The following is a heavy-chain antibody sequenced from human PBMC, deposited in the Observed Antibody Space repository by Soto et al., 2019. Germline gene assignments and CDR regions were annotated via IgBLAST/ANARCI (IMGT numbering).Heavy chain of an antibody. CDR2: INPNSGGT. J-gene: IGHJ6*02. CDR3: ARDQSPSSGWPGMDV. CDR1: GYTFTDYY. Sequence: QVPLVQSGAEVKKPGASVKVSCKASGYTFTDYYMHWVRQAPGQGLEWMRWINPNSGGTNYAQKFQGRVTMTRDTSISTAYMELNRLRSDDTAVYYCARDQSPSSGWPGMDVWGQGTTVTVSS. D-gene: IGHD6-19*01. V-gene: IGHV1-2*02.